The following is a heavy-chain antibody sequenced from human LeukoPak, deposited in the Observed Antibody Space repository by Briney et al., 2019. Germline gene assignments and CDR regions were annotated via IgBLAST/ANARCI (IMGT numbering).Heavy chain of an antibody. CDR1: GFTVSSNF. Sequence: GGSLRLSCAASGFTVSSNFMNWVRQAPGKGLEWVSVIYSGGSTYYADSVKGRFTISRDNSKNTLYLQMNSLRAEDTAVYYCAAGEVGWNCFDYWGQGTLVTVSS. D-gene: IGHD3-16*01. J-gene: IGHJ4*02. CDR2: IYSGGST. V-gene: IGHV3-53*01. CDR3: AAGEVGWNCFDY.